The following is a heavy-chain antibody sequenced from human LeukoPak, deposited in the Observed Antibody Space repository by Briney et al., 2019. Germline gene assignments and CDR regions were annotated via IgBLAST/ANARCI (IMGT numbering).Heavy chain of an antibody. CDR3: TRGGLNGIWFDP. Sequence: SVKVSCKASGGTFSSYAISWVRQAPGQGLEWMGGIIPIFGTANYAQKFQGRVTITADESTSTAYMELSSLRSEDTAVYYCTRGGLNGIWFDPWGQGTLVTVSS. D-gene: IGHD3-16*01. CDR2: IIPIFGTA. V-gene: IGHV1-69*13. J-gene: IGHJ5*02. CDR1: GGTFSSYA.